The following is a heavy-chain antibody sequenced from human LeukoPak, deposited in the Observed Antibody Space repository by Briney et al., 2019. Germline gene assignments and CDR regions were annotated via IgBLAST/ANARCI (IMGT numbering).Heavy chain of an antibody. J-gene: IGHJ4*02. Sequence: GGSLRLSCAASGFTFSSYSMNWVRQAPGKGLEWVSSISSSSSYIYYADSVKGRFTISRDNAKNSLYLQMNSLRAEDTAVYYCARARYSSGWFANFDCWGQGTLVTVSS. CDR3: ARARYSSGWFANFDC. D-gene: IGHD6-19*01. CDR1: GFTFSSYS. V-gene: IGHV3-21*01. CDR2: ISSSSSYI.